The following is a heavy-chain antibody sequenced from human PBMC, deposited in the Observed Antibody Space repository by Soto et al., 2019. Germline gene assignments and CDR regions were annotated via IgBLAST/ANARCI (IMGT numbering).Heavy chain of an antibody. V-gene: IGHV4-59*08. D-gene: IGHD6-19*01. Sequence: SETLSLTCTVSGGSIISYYWRWIRQPPGKGLEWIGYIYYSGSTNYNPSLKSRVTISVDTSKNQFSLKLSSVTAADTAVYYCARRGGSSGWDDYYYYYYMDVWGKGTTVTVSS. CDR3: ARRGGSSGWDDYYYYYYMDV. J-gene: IGHJ6*03. CDR2: IYYSGST. CDR1: GGSIISYY.